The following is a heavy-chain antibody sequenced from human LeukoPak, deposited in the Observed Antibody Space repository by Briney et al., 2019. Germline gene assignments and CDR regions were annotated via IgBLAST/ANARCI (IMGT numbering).Heavy chain of an antibody. V-gene: IGHV3-23*01. CDR2: ISGSGGST. J-gene: IGHJ4*02. CDR3: AKPTRTGPAKAFDY. D-gene: IGHD2-15*01. Sequence: GGSLRLSCAASGFTFSNYAMSWVRQAPGKGLDWVSAISGSGGSTYYADSVKGRFTLSRDNSKNTLYLQMNSLRAEDTAIYYCAKPTRTGPAKAFDYWAQGTLVTVSS. CDR1: GFTFSNYA.